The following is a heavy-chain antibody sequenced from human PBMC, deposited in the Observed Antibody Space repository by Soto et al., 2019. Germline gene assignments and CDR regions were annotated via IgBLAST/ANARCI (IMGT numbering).Heavy chain of an antibody. CDR1: GLTSVTYA. V-gene: IGHV3-23*01. D-gene: IGHD4-17*01. CDR2: ISGSGGNT. Sequence: GSLSLSCAASGLTSVTYAMSCGRHSAGKWLEWVSGISGSGGNTYYADSVKGRFTISRDNSKNMLYLQMNSLRAEDTAVYYCAKRLTTVTTVFDCWGQGTLVTVSS. CDR3: AKRLTTVTTVFDC. J-gene: IGHJ4*02.